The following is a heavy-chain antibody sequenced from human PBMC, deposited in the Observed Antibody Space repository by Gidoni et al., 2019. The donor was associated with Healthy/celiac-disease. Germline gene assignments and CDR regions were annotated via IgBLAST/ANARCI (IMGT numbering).Heavy chain of an antibody. Sequence: QVQLQESVPGLVKPSETLSLTCTVSGGSISSYYWSWIRQPPGKGLEWIGYIYYSGSTNYNPSLKSRVTISVDTSKNQFSLKLSSVTAADTAVYYCARGSRAIWYTDYWGQGTLVTVSS. CDR1: GGSISSYY. CDR2: IYYSGST. J-gene: IGHJ4*02. CDR3: ARGSRAIWYTDY. V-gene: IGHV4-59*01. D-gene: IGHD1-1*01.